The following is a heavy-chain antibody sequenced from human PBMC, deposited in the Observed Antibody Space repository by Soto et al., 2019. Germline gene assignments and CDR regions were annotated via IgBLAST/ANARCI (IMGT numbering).Heavy chain of an antibody. Sequence: QVQLVQSGAEVKKPGSSVKVSCKASGGTFSSYTISWVRQAPGQGLEWMGRIIPILGIANYAQKFQGRVTITADKSTSTAYMELSSLRSEDTAVYYCARDSGGNWNDFYYWGQGTLVTVSS. CDR1: GGTFSSYT. V-gene: IGHV1-69*08. CDR3: ARDSGGNWNDFYY. CDR2: IIPILGIA. J-gene: IGHJ4*02. D-gene: IGHD1-1*01.